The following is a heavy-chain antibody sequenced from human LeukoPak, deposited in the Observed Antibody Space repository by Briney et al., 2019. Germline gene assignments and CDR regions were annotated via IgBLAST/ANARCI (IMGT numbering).Heavy chain of an antibody. V-gene: IGHV3-30-3*01. D-gene: IGHD4-17*01. CDR2: ISYDGSNK. CDR1: GFTFSSYA. CDR3: AKASYGDYGNGLSRAH. Sequence: QPGGSLRLSCAASGFTFSSYAMHWVRQAPGKGLEWVAVISYDGSNKYYADSVKGRFTISRDNSKNTLYLQMNSLRAEDTAVYYCAKASYGDYGNGLSRAHWGQGTLVTVSS. J-gene: IGHJ4*02.